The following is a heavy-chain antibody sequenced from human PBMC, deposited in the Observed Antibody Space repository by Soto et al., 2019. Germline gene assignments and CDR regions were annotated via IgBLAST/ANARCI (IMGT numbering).Heavy chain of an antibody. Sequence: GGSLRLSCAASGFTFSSYGMHWVRQAPGKGLEWVAVIWYDGSNKYYADSVKGRFTISRDNSKNTLYLQMNSLRAEDTAVYYCASTSRDSSGYYGDFDYWGRGTLVTVSS. CDR2: IWYDGSNK. D-gene: IGHD3-22*01. CDR1: GFTFSSYG. CDR3: ASTSRDSSGYYGDFDY. V-gene: IGHV3-33*01. J-gene: IGHJ4*02.